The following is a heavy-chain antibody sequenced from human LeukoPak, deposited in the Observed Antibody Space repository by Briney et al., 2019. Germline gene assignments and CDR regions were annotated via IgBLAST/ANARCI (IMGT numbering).Heavy chain of an antibody. CDR1: GGSFSGYY. D-gene: IGHD5-24*01. Sequence: SETLSLTCVVYGGSFSGYYWTWIRQPPGKGLEWIGEINHSGSTNYNPSLKSRITISVDTSKNQFSLKLSSVTAADTAVYYCARAGRRWLQLRGLLDYWGQGTLVTVSS. V-gene: IGHV4-34*01. CDR3: ARAGRRWLQLRGLLDY. J-gene: IGHJ4*02. CDR2: INHSGST.